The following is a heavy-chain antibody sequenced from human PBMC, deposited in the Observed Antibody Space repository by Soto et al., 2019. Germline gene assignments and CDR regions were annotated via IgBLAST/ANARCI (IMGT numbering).Heavy chain of an antibody. CDR2: ISYDGTNK. CDR1: GFTFSDYG. J-gene: IGHJ6*02. V-gene: IGHV3-30*18. D-gene: IGHD6-13*01. CDR3: AKDQGYSSSWYSAYYYYYGMDV. Sequence: GGSLRLSCAASGFTFSDYGMHWVRQAPGKGLEWVAVISYDGTNKYYADSVKGRFTISRDNSKNTLYLQMNSLRAEDTAVYYCAKDQGYSSSWYSAYYYYYGMDVWGQGTTVTVSS.